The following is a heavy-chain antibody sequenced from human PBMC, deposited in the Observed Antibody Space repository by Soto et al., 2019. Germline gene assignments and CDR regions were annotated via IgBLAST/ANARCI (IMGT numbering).Heavy chain of an antibody. D-gene: IGHD3-22*01. CDR1: GFTFDDYA. V-gene: IGHV3-9*01. CDR2: ISWNSGSI. Sequence: SLRLSCAASGFTFDDYAMHWVRQAPGKGLEWVSGISWNSGSIGYADSVKGRFTISRDNAKNSLYLQMNSLRAEDTALYYCAKALPYYYDSSGYRTYYYGMDVWGQGTTVTVSS. J-gene: IGHJ6*02. CDR3: AKALPYYYDSSGYRTYYYGMDV.